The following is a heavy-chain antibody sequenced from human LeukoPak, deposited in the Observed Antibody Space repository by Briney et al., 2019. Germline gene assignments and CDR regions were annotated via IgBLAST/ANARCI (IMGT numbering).Heavy chain of an antibody. D-gene: IGHD7-27*01. CDR1: GRSISSYY. CDR3: ARGLPGAYYYYYYMDV. Sequence: SETLSLTCTVWGRSISSYYWSWLRQPPGKALEWIGYIYYSGSTNYHPSLKSRVTISVDTSKNQFSLKLSSVTAADTAVYYCARGLPGAYYYYYYMDVWGKGTTVTVSS. J-gene: IGHJ6*03. V-gene: IGHV4-59*01. CDR2: IYYSGST.